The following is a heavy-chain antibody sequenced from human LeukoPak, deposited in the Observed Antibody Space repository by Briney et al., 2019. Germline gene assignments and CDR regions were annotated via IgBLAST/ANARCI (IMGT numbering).Heavy chain of an antibody. CDR1: GDSMSNYW. CDR3: AREGSDDYDFWSGYNWFDP. V-gene: IGHV4-39*07. D-gene: IGHD3-3*01. CDR2: IYYSVTT. Sequence: PSGTLSLTCDVSGDSMSNYWWSWIRQPPGKGLEWIGSIYYSVTTYYNPSLKSRVTISVDTSKNQFSLKLNSVTPEDTAVYYCAREGSDDYDFWSGYNWFDPWGQGTLVTVSS. J-gene: IGHJ5*02.